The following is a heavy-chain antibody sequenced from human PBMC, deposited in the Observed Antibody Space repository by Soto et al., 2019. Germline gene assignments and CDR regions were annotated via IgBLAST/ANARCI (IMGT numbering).Heavy chain of an antibody. Sequence: GGSLRLSCAASGFTFSSDSMNWVRQAPGKGLEWVSYISSSSSTIYYADSVKGRFTISRDNAKNSLYLQMNSLRDEDTAVYYCARLSAVDSGYDDYYYAMVVCGQGTTLT. J-gene: IGHJ6*02. CDR2: ISSSSSTI. CDR3: ARLSAVDSGYDDYYYAMVV. D-gene: IGHD5-12*01. CDR1: GFTFSSDS. V-gene: IGHV3-48*02.